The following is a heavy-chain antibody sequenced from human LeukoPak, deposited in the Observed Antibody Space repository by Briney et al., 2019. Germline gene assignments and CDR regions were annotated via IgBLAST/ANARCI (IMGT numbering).Heavy chain of an antibody. V-gene: IGHV3-30*09. CDR1: GFTFSSYA. Sequence: PGGSLRLSCAASGFTFSSYAMHWVRQAPGKGLEWVAVISDDGDSKYYADSVKGRFAISRDNSKNTLYFQINSLRPEDTALYFCATVDDPDAFGIWGQGTLVTVSS. D-gene: IGHD4-23*01. CDR3: ATVDDPDAFGI. CDR2: ISDDGDSK. J-gene: IGHJ3*02.